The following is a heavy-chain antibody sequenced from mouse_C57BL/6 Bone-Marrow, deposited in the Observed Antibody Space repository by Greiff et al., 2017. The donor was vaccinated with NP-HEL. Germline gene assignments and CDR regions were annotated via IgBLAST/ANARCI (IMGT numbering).Heavy chain of an antibody. J-gene: IGHJ2*01. CDR2: IDPSDSYT. CDR3: ARGDYDGVLFDY. D-gene: IGHD2-4*01. Sequence: VQLQESGAELVMPGASVKLSCKASGYTFTSYWMHWVKQRPGQGLEWIGEIDPSDSYTNYNQKFKGKSTLTVDKSSSTAYMQLSSLTSEDSAVYYCARGDYDGVLFDYWGQGTTLTVSS. CDR1: GYTFTSYW. V-gene: IGHV1-69*01.